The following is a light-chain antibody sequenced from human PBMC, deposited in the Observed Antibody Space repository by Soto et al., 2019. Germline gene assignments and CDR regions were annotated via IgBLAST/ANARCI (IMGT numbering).Light chain of an antibody. V-gene: IGLV1-40*01. CDR2: GNT. J-gene: IGLJ1*01. Sequence: QSVLTQPPSVSGAPGQRVTISCTGSSSNIGAGYDVHWYQQRPGTAPKLLIFGNTNRPSGVPDRFSGSKSGTSASLAITGLQAEDEGDYYCCSFAGSYSYVFGTGTKVTVL. CDR3: CSFAGSYSYV. CDR1: SSNIGAGYD.